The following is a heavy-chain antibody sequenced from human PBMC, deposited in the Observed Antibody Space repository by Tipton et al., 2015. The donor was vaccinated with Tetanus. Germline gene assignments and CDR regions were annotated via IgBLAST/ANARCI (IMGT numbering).Heavy chain of an antibody. V-gene: IGHV4-59*02. Sequence: TLSLTCNVSGGSVSGYYWSWIRQPPGKGLEWIGYIYYSGSTNYNPSLKSRVTISVDTSKNQFSLKLSSVTAADTAVYYCARVGFGYSGYHFYGYWGQGTLVTVSS. D-gene: IGHD5-12*01. CDR3: ARVGFGYSGYHFYGY. CDR2: IYYSGST. J-gene: IGHJ4*02. CDR1: GGSVSGYY.